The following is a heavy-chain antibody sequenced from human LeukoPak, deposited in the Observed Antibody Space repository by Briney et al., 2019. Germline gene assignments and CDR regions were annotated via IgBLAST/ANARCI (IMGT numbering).Heavy chain of an antibody. CDR2: ISASGTTI. D-gene: IGHD6-19*01. J-gene: IGHJ3*02. Sequence: SGGSLRLSCAPSGFTFSRYEMNWVRETPGGGLEWASYISASGTTIYYADSVKGRFTISRDNAEKSLYMQMNNLRAEDTAVYYCARDATTHTNGWYDDAFDIWGHGTMVTVSS. CDR1: GFTFSRYE. V-gene: IGHV3-48*03. CDR3: ARDATTHTNGWYDDAFDI.